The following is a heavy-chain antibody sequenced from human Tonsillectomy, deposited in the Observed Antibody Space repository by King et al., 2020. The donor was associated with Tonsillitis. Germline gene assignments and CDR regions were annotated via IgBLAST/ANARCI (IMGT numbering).Heavy chain of an antibody. Sequence: VQLVESGGGLVKPGGSLRLSCAASGFIFSDYYMSWIRQAPGKGLEWVSYTSPSGSTIYYADSVEGRFTISRDNAKNSLYLQMNSLRAEDTAVYYCARGQQLLRGYYYYYGMEFWGQGTKVTVSS. CDR2: TSPSGSTI. CDR3: ARGQQLLRGYYYYYGMEF. J-gene: IGHJ6*02. CDR1: GFIFSDYY. V-gene: IGHV3-11*01. D-gene: IGHD6-13*01.